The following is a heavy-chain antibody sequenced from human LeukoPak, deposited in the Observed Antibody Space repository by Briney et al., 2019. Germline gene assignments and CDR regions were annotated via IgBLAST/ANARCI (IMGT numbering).Heavy chain of an antibody. Sequence: QPGGSLRLSCAASGFTFSSYGMHWVRQAPGKGLEWVAFIRYDGGNKYYADSVKGRFTISRDNSKNTLYLQMNSLRAEDTAVYYCAKLPGGIGHYWGQGTLVTVSS. CDR1: GFTFSSYG. J-gene: IGHJ4*02. V-gene: IGHV3-30*02. CDR3: AKLPGGIGHY. D-gene: IGHD6-13*01. CDR2: IRYDGGNK.